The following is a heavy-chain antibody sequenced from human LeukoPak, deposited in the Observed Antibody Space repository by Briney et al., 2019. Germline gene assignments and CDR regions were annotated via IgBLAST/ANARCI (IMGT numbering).Heavy chain of an antibody. J-gene: IGHJ4*02. D-gene: IGHD1-7*01. V-gene: IGHV3-48*04. Sequence: GGSLRLSCAASGFTFVSYAMTWVRQSPGKGLEWVSYISSSSSTIYYADSVKGRFTISRDNAKNSLYLQMNSLRAEDTAVYYCARMNYISSGWGAPFDYWGQGTLVTVSS. CDR2: ISSSSSTI. CDR3: ARMNYISSGWGAPFDY. CDR1: GFTFVSYA.